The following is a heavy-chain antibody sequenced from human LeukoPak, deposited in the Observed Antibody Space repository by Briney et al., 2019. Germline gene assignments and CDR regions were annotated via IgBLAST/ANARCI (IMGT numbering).Heavy chain of an antibody. CDR2: ISTYNANT. Sequence: ASVKVSCKASGYTFTRNGITWVRQAPGQGLEWMGWISTYNANTKYAQKLQGRVTMTTDTSTSTAYMELRSLRSDDTAMYYCARDPADSSSDHFNPPLAYWGQGTLVTVSS. CDR3: ARDPADSSSDHFNPPLAY. V-gene: IGHV1-18*01. D-gene: IGHD6-19*01. J-gene: IGHJ4*02. CDR1: GYTFTRNG.